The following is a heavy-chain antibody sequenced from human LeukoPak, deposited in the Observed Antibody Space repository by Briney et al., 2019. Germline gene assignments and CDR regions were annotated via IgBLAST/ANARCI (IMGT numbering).Heavy chain of an antibody. CDR1: GFTFSSYW. Sequence: PGGSLRLSCAASGFTFSSYWMHWVRQAPGKGLVWVSRINSDGSSTSYADSVKGRFTISRDNAKNTLYLQMNSLRADDTAVYYCARNVLPGYFDYWGQGTLVTVSS. V-gene: IGHV3-74*01. D-gene: IGHD2-15*01. CDR2: INSDGSST. J-gene: IGHJ4*02. CDR3: ARNVLPGYFDY.